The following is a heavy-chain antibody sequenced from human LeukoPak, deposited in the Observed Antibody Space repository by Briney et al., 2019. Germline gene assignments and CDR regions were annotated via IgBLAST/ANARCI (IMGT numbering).Heavy chain of an antibody. Sequence: PSETLSLTRTVSGGSISSYYWSWSRQPPGKGLEGIGDIYYSGGTHYNPSLKSRVTISVDTSKNQFSLKLSSVTAPDTAVYCCARYCGYMDVWGKGTTVTVSS. D-gene: IGHD2-21*01. V-gene: IGHV4-59*01. CDR1: GGSISSYY. CDR3: ARYCGYMDV. J-gene: IGHJ6*03. CDR2: IYYSGGT.